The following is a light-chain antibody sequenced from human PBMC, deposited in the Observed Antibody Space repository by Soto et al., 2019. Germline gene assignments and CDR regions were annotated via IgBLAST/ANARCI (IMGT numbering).Light chain of an antibody. CDR1: QSVSSN. CDR3: QQYNNWPPYT. Sequence: EIVMTQSPATLSVSPGERATLSCRASQSVSSNLSWYQQKPGQAPRPLIYGASTRAPGIPARFSGSGSGTEFTLTICSLQSEDFAVYYCQQYNNWPPYTFGQGTKLEI. CDR2: GAS. J-gene: IGKJ2*01. V-gene: IGKV3-15*01.